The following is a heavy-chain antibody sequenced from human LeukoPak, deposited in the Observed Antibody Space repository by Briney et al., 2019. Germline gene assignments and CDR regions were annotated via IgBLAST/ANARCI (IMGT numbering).Heavy chain of an antibody. CDR3: AKPGVAAASCSWFDP. V-gene: IGHV3-30*18. CDR1: GFTFSSYG. Sequence: GRSLRLSCAASGFTFSSYGMHWVRQAPGKGLEWVAVISYDGSNKYYADSVKGRFTISRDNSKNTLYLQMNSLRAEDTAVYYCAKPGVAAASCSWFDPWGQGTLVTVSS. CDR2: ISYDGSNK. J-gene: IGHJ5*02. D-gene: IGHD6-13*01.